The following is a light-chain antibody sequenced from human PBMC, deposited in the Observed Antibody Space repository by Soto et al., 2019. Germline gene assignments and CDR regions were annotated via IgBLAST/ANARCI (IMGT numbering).Light chain of an antibody. CDR2: GAS. CDR1: QSVSSN. Sequence: EIVMTQSPATLSVSPGERATLSCRASQSVSSNLAWYQQKPGQAPRLLIYGASTRATGIPARFSGSGSGTEFTLTISSLQFEDFEVYYCQQYNNWPPVTFGQGTRLEIK. V-gene: IGKV3-15*01. CDR3: QQYNNWPPVT. J-gene: IGKJ5*01.